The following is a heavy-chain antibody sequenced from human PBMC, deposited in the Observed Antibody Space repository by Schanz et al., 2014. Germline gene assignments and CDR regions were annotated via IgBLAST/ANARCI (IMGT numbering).Heavy chain of an antibody. CDR1: DGSISSSSYY. Sequence: QVQLQESGPGLVKPSENLSLTCTVSDGSISSSSYYWGWIRQPPGKGLEWIGSIYQSGTTYYSPPPKGRVTISVDTSKNKSPRKLSSLTAADTAVYYCARPGGSSWSFAYWGLGRLVIVSS. J-gene: IGHJ4*02. CDR3: ARPGGSSWSFAY. D-gene: IGHD6-13*01. V-gene: IGHV4-39*01. CDR2: IYQSGTT.